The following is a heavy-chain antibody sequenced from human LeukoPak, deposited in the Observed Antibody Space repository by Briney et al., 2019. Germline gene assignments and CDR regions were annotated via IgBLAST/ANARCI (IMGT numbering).Heavy chain of an antibody. CDR1: GGSFSGDY. V-gene: IGHV4-34*01. J-gene: IGHJ6*02. Sequence: SETLSLTCAVYGGSFSGDYWSWIRQPPGKGLEWIGEINHSGSTNYNPSLKSRVTISVDTSKNQFSLKLSSVTAADTAVYYCARGPPRYYYYGMDVWGQGTTVTVSS. CDR2: INHSGST. CDR3: ARGPPRYYYYGMDV.